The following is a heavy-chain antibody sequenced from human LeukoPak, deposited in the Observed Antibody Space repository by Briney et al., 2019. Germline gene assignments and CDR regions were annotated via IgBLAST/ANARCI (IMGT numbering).Heavy chain of an antibody. J-gene: IGHJ4*02. CDR1: GGPLTGSS. V-gene: IGHV4-34*01. CDR2: INHIGRT. Sequence: SETLSLTCAVYGGPLTGSSWTWIRHFPGRGLEWIGEINHIGRTNYNAALKSRLTISVDTSRNQFSLRLSSVTASDTAIYYCARLYGHSYGSVDSWGQGTLVTVSS. CDR3: ARLYGHSYGSVDS. D-gene: IGHD5-18*01.